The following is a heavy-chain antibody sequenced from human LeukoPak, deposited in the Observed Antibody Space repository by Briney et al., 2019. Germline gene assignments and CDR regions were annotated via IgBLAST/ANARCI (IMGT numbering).Heavy chain of an antibody. CDR1: GFSFRSFW. Sequence: GGSLRLSCAGSGFSFRSFWMSWVRQAPGKGLEWVADIDEDGNEKNYVDFVKGRFTISRDNAKNSLYLQMNSLRVEDTAVYYCASGGHIDYCGQGTLVTVSS. CDR3: ASGGHIDY. V-gene: IGHV3-7*01. CDR2: IDEDGNEK. D-gene: IGHD3-16*01. J-gene: IGHJ4*02.